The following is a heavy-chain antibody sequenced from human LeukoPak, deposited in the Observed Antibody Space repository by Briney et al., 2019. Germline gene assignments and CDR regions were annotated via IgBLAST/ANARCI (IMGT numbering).Heavy chain of an antibody. CDR1: GVMFTGYS. D-gene: IGHD7-27*01. CDR2: ISGSSTKR. Sequence: GGSLRVACTVSGVMFTGYSMNWVRQAPGKGLEWVAYISGSSTKRYYVDSVKGRVTVCRDNAKDSLYMQMNSPTDEDTAVYYCARESYWGSSGKGFDCWGQGILVTVSS. CDR3: ARESYWGSSGKGFDC. J-gene: IGHJ4*02. V-gene: IGHV3-48*02.